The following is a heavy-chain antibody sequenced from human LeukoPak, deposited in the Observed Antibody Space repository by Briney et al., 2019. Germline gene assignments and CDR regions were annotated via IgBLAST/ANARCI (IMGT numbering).Heavy chain of an antibody. Sequence: PSQTLSLTCTVSGGSISSGGYYWSWIRQHPGKGLEWIGYIYYSGSTYYNPSLKSRVTISVDTSKNQFSLKLSSVTAADTAVYYCARYVYSGYDFSARYFDYWGQGTLVTVSS. J-gene: IGHJ4*02. CDR1: GGSISSGGYY. CDR3: ARYVYSGYDFSARYFDY. V-gene: IGHV4-31*03. D-gene: IGHD5-12*01. CDR2: IYYSGST.